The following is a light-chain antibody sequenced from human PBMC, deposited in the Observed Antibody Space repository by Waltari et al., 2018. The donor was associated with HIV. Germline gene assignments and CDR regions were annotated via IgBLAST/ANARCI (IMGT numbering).Light chain of an antibody. CDR1: SSDVGGSKS. V-gene: IGLV2-8*01. Sequence: QSALTQPPSASGSPGQSVTISCTGTSSDVGGSKSVPWYQQHPGKAPKLMIYEVNKRPSGVPDRFSGSKSANTASLTVSGLQADDEADYYCNSYAGSNNWVFGGGTKLTVL. J-gene: IGLJ3*02. CDR3: NSYAGSNNWV. CDR2: EVN.